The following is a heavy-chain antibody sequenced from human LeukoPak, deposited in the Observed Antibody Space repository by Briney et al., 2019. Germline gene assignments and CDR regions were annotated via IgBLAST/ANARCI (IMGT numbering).Heavy chain of an antibody. Sequence: PGGSLRLSCAASGFTFSNYAMTWVRQAPGRGLEWVSGISSSAVNTYYADSVKGRFTISRDRSKNTLYLQMHSLRAEDTAVYYCAKGITLYSSSYAFDIWGQGTMVTVSS. CDR1: GFTFSNYA. V-gene: IGHV3-23*01. CDR3: AKGITLYSSSYAFDI. CDR2: ISSSAVNT. D-gene: IGHD6-6*01. J-gene: IGHJ3*02.